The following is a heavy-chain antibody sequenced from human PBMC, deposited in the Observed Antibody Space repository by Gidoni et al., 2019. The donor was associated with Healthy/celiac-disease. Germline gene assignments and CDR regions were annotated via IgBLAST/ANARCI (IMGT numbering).Heavy chain of an antibody. CDR3: ARDAYGSGIGDWFDP. J-gene: IGHJ5*02. V-gene: IGHV3-21*01. CDR1: GFPFSSYS. D-gene: IGHD3-10*01. Sequence: EVQLVESGGGLVKPGGSLRLSCAASGFPFSSYSMNWVRQAPGKGLEWVSSIMSRSSYIYYADSVKGRFTIYRDNAKNSLYLQMNSLRAEDTAVYYCARDAYGSGIGDWFDPWGQGTLVTVSS. CDR2: IMSRSSYI.